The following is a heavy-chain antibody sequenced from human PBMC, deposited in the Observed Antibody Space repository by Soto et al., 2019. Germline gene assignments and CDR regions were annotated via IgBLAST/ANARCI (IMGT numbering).Heavy chain of an antibody. J-gene: IGHJ5*02. CDR1: GGSISSGGYY. V-gene: IGHV4-31*03. Sequence: SETLSLTCTVSGGSISSGGYYWSWIRQHPGKGLEWIGYIYYSGSTYYNPSLKSRVTISVDTSKNQFSLKLSSVTAADTAVYYCARGARGKRSPSWFDPWGQGTLVTVSS. CDR2: IYYSGST. D-gene: IGHD4-17*01. CDR3: ARGARGKRSPSWFDP.